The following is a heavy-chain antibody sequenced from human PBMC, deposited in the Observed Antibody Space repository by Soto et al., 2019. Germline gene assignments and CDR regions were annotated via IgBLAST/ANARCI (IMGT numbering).Heavy chain of an antibody. Sequence: FQTLPLTCTVLGGSISNRSGCRICKRQPPGKGLEWIGYIYYSGSTYYNPSLKSRVTISVDTSKNQFSLKLSSVTAADTAVYYCARGEPYYYYGMDVWGQGTTVTVSS. D-gene: IGHD1-1*01. CDR2: IYYSGST. J-gene: IGHJ6*02. CDR1: GGSISNRSGC. CDR3: ARGEPYYYYGMDV. V-gene: IGHV4-30-4*08.